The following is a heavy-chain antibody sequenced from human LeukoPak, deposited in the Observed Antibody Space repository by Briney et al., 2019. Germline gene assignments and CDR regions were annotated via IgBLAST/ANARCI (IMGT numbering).Heavy chain of an antibody. V-gene: IGHV3-21*01. CDR2: ISSTSGYT. D-gene: IGHD3-22*01. Sequence: PGGPLRLSCAASGFTFSSYTMNWVRQAPGKGLEGVSSISSTSGYTYYVDSVKGRFTNSRDNAKRSLELHMSSLRVEDTAVYYCATTHHYYDSSGFYYSSDAFDIWGQGTMVTVSS. CDR3: ATTHHYYDSSGFYYSSDAFDI. J-gene: IGHJ3*02. CDR1: GFTFSSYT.